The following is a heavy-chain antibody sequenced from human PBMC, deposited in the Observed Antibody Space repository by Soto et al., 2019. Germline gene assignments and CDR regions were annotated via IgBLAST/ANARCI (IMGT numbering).Heavy chain of an antibody. V-gene: IGHV1-46*01. CDR2: INPNDDAT. CDR3: ARDLGARTTSYYDSTTYYLDY. CDR1: GYTFTSYY. Sequence: GASVKVSCKASGYTFTSYYMHWVRQAPGQGLEWLGIINPNDDATSYAQKFLGRVTVTRDTSTRTVYMELSSLTSEDTAVYYCARDLGARTTSYYDSTTYYLDYWGQGALVTVSS. J-gene: IGHJ4*02. D-gene: IGHD3-22*01.